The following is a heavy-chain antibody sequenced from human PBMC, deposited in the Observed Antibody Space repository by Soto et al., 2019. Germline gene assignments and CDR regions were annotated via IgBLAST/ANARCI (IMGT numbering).Heavy chain of an antibody. V-gene: IGHV4-4*02. Sequence: QVQLKQSGPGLVRPSGTLSLTCRVSGTSISSSYWWAWVRQSPGKGLEWIGEIYHNGITKYNPSRKSRVSVSIDKSNNQFSLKLTSVAAADTAVYYCATVPPRMVVVLAEFPTWGQGTLVTVSS. CDR1: GTSISSSYW. CDR3: ATVPPRMVVVLAEFPT. CDR2: IYHNGIT. D-gene: IGHD2-21*01. J-gene: IGHJ4*02.